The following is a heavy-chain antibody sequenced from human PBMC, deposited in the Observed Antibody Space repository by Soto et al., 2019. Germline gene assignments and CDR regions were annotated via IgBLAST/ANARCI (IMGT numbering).Heavy chain of an antibody. CDR1: GGSITSSNYH. V-gene: IGHV4-39*01. D-gene: IGHD2-2*01. CDR2: IYYSGNT. CDR3: SRLTNARPGDD. Sequence: SETLSLTCTVSGGSITSSNYHWGWSRQPPGKGLEWIGTIYYSGNTYYNPSLKSRVTMSMDASKNQFSLTLSSVAVADTAVYYCSRLTNARPGDDWGQGTLVTVSS. J-gene: IGHJ4*02.